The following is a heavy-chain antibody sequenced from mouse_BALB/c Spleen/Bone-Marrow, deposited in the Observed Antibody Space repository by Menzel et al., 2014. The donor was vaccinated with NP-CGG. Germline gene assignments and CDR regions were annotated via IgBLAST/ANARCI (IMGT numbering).Heavy chain of an antibody. CDR2: IYPGGGYT. Sequence: QVRVKQSGAELVRPGTSVKISCKASGYTFTNYWLGWVKQRPGHGLEWIGDIYPGGGYTNYNEKFKGKATLTADTSSSTAYMQLSSLTSEDSAVYFCAREVRRYFDVWGAGTTVTVSS. V-gene: IGHV1-63*02. CDR3: AREVRRYFDV. CDR1: GYTFTNYW. J-gene: IGHJ1*01. D-gene: IGHD2-14*01.